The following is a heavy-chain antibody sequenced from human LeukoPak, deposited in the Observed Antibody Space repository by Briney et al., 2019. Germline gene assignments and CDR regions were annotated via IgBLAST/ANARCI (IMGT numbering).Heavy chain of an antibody. Sequence: SETLSLTCTVSGGSISSGGYYWSWIRQHPGKGLEWIGYIYYSGSTYYNPSLKSRVTISVDTSKNQFSLKLSSMTAADTAVYYCARECYGYFDYWGQGTLVTVSS. V-gene: IGHV4-31*03. CDR1: GGSISSGGYY. J-gene: IGHJ4*02. CDR3: ARECYGYFDY. D-gene: IGHD2-15*01. CDR2: IYYSGST.